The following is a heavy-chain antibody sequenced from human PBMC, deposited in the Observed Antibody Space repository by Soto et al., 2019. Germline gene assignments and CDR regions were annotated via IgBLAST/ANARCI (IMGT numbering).Heavy chain of an antibody. J-gene: IGHJ4*02. CDR3: AAGGPAGDFDN. D-gene: IGHD3-10*01. CDR1: GYSLNELS. CDR2: FDPEDGEI. Sequence: QVHLVQSGAEVKKPGASVKVSCKVSGYSLNELSIHWGRQAPGKGLEWMGGFDPEDGEIIYAQKFQGRVTMTEDTYTDTANMDLSSMRYEDKAVYYCAAGGPAGDFDNWGQGTLVTVSS. V-gene: IGHV1-24*01.